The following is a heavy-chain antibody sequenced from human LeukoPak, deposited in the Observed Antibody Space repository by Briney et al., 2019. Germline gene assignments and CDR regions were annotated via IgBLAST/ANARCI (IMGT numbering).Heavy chain of an antibody. J-gene: IGHJ6*03. V-gene: IGHV1-69*05. D-gene: IGHD4-17*01. Sequence: GSSVKVSCKASGGTFSSYAISWVRQAPGQGLEWMGGIIPIFGTANYAQKFQGRVTITTDESTSTAYMELSSLRSEDTAVYYCARGATVTVLDYYYMDVWRKGTTVTVSS. CDR1: GGTFSSYA. CDR2: IIPIFGTA. CDR3: ARGATVTVLDYYYMDV.